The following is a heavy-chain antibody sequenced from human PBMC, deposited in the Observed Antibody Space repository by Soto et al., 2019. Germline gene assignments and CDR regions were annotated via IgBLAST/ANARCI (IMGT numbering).Heavy chain of an antibody. Sequence: EVQLLESGGGLVQPGGSLRLSCAACGCTFRIVAMSWVRQAPGKGLEWVSGMGGSNDDTYYADSVKGRFTISRDNSKNTLFLQMNSLRAEDTAVYFCAKDRVNHNSVWDPFDIWGQGTTVTVSS. CDR1: GCTFRIVA. D-gene: IGHD1-20*01. V-gene: IGHV3-23*01. CDR3: AKDRVNHNSVWDPFDI. CDR2: MGGSNDDT. J-gene: IGHJ3*02.